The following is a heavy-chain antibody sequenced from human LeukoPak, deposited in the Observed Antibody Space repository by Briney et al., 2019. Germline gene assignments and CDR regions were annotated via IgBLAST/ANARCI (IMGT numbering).Heavy chain of an antibody. J-gene: IGHJ5*02. CDR2: IKHSGST. CDR3: ARGRGRFDP. CDR1: GGSFSGYY. V-gene: IGHV4-34*01. D-gene: IGHD3-10*01. Sequence: PSETLSLTCAVYGGSFSGYYWSWIRQPPGKGLEWIGEIKHSGSTNYNPSLKSRVTISVDTSKNQFSLKPSSVTAADTAVYYCARGRGRFDPWGQGTLVTVSS.